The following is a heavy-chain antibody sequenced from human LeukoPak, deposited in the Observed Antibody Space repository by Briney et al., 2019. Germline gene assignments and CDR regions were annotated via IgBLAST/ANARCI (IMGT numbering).Heavy chain of an antibody. V-gene: IGHV3-7*03. J-gene: IGHJ4*02. CDR1: AFIFSGHW. Sequence: GGSLRLSCEGSAFIFSGHWMNWVRQTPGKGLEWVASIKEDGSERQYVDSVKGRFTISRDNAKNSLYLQMNSLRAEDTALYYCAQAPTVTTAGYWGQGTLVTVSS. CDR3: AQAPTVTTAGY. CDR2: IKEDGSER. D-gene: IGHD4-11*01.